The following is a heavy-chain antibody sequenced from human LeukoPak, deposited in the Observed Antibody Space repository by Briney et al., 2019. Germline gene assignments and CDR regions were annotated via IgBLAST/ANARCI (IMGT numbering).Heavy chain of an antibody. V-gene: IGHV3-23*01. CDR1: GFTFNNSA. CDR3: AQIYYDRSGYYQFDY. D-gene: IGHD3-22*01. J-gene: IGHJ4*02. CDR2: ISVTGSTT. Sequence: PGGSLRLSCATSGFTFNNSAMSWVRQPPGKGLEWVSTISVTGSTTLYADSVKGRFTISRDNSKNTLYLKVSSLRVEDTALYFCAQIYYDRSGYYQFDYWGQGTLVTVSS.